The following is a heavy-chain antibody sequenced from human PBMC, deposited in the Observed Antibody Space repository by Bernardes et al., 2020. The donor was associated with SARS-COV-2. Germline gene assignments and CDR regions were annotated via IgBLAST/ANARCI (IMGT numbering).Heavy chain of an antibody. CDR2: IYSSGSA. V-gene: IGHV4-4*07. CDR3: ARATIITFWYDP. CDR1: GGAMSGYY. D-gene: IGHD4-4*01. Sequence: SETLSLTCTVSGGAMSGYYWTWLRQSPAQGLEFVGRIYSSGSANSSPSPKSRGTMSLDMYTNQFTVRLHSVTAADTAVYYCARATIITFWYDPWGQGTLVHVSS. J-gene: IGHJ5*02.